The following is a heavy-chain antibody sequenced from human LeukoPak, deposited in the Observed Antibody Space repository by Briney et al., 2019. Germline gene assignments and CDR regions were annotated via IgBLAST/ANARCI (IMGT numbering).Heavy chain of an antibody. V-gene: IGHV1-46*01. CDR3: ARDLGSSWYEVGYYFDY. D-gene: IGHD6-13*01. CDR2: INPNSGGST. CDR1: GYTFTGYY. J-gene: IGHJ4*02. Sequence: GASVKVSCKASGYTFTGYYMHWVRQAPGQGLEWMGWINPNSGGSTSYAQKFQGGVTMTRDTSTSTVYMELSSLRSEDTAVYYCARDLGSSWYEVGYYFDYWGQGTLVTVSS.